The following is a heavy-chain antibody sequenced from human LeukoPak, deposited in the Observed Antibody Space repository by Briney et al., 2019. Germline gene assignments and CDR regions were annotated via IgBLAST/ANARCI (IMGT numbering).Heavy chain of an antibody. CDR2: IYTSGST. Sequence: PSETLSLTCTVSGGSISSGSYYWSWIRQPAGKGLEWIGRIYTSGSTNYNPSLKSRVTMSVDTSKNQFSLKLSSVTAADTAVYYCARDYSSSWYYFDYWGQGTLVTVSS. D-gene: IGHD6-13*01. CDR1: GGSISSGSYY. J-gene: IGHJ4*02. CDR3: ARDYSSSWYYFDY. V-gene: IGHV4-61*02.